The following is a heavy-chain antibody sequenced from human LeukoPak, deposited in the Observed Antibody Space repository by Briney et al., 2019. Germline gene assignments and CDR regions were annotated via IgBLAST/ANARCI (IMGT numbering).Heavy chain of an antibody. CDR2: INHSGST. CDR3: ARVNPPRSFIAVAGTGDY. V-gene: IGHV4-34*01. D-gene: IGHD6-19*01. Sequence: SETLSLTCAVYGGSFSGYYWSWIRQPPGKGLEWIGEINHSGSTNYNPSLKSRVTISVDTSKNQFSLKLSSVTAADTAVYYCARVNPPRSFIAVAGTGDYWGQGTLVTVSS. J-gene: IGHJ4*02. CDR1: GGSFSGYY.